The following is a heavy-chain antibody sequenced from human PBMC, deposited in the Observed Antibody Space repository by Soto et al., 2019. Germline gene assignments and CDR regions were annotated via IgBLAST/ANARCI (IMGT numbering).Heavy chain of an antibody. V-gene: IGHV1-8*01. D-gene: IGHD3-10*01. CDR3: ARGRPSISQNYYHYGMDV. J-gene: IGHJ6*02. CDR2: MNPNSGNT. Sequence: QVQLVQSGAEVKKPGASVKVSCKASGYTFTSYDINWVRQATGQGLEWMGWMNPNSGNTGYAQKFQGRVTMTRNTSISTAYTELSSLRSEDTAVYYCARGRPSISQNYYHYGMDVWGQGTTVTVSS. CDR1: GYTFTSYD.